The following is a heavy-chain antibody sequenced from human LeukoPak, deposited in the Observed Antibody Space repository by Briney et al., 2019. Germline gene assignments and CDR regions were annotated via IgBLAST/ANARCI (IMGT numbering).Heavy chain of an antibody. V-gene: IGHV1-2*02. J-gene: IGHJ6*03. CDR3: ARDSLYMDV. Sequence: ASVKVSCKASGYTFTDYYIHWVRQAPGQGLEWMGCINPNNGGTNPAQEFQDRVTMTRDTSIITAYMELSRLESDDTAVCYCARDSLYMDVWGKGTTVTVSS. CDR2: INPNNGGT. CDR1: GYTFTDYY.